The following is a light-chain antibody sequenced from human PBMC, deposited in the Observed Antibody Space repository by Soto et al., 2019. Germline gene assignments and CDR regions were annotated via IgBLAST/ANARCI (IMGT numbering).Light chain of an antibody. J-gene: IGKJ3*01. Sequence: DIQMTQSPSSLSASVGDRVTITCQASQDINNYLIWYQQKPGKAPKLLIYDASNLETGVPSRFSGSGSGTDFILTISSLQPEDTATYYCQHYDNLPRVTFGPGTKGEIK. CDR1: QDINNY. CDR3: QHYDNLPRVT. V-gene: IGKV1-33*01. CDR2: DAS.